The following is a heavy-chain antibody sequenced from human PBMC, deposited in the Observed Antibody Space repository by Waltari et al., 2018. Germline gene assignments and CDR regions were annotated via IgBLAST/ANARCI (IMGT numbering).Heavy chain of an antibody. CDR3: ARDKKGIGYCSSTSCYTSGYYYGMDV. CDR2: LKQDGSAK. D-gene: IGHD2-2*02. CDR1: GFTFSSYW. J-gene: IGHJ6*02. V-gene: IGHV3-7*01. Sequence: EVQLVESGGGLVQPGGSLRLSCAASGFTFSSYWMSWVRQAPGKGLEWVANLKQDGSAKYDVDAVKGRFPIPRDNAKNSRYLQMNSLRAEDTAVYYCARDKKGIGYCSSTSCYTSGYYYGMDVWGQGTTVTVSS.